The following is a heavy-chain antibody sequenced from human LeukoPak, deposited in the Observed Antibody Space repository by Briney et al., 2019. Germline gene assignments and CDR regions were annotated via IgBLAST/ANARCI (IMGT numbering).Heavy chain of an antibody. Sequence: GGPLRLSCAASGFTFSSYAMSWVRQAPGKGLEWVSAISGSGGSTYYADSVKGRFTISRDNSKNTLYLQMNSLRAEDTAVYYCAKGPLRLVVPAAMSDYYFDYWGQGTLVTVSS. CDR3: AKGPLRLVVPAAMSDYYFDY. D-gene: IGHD2-2*01. V-gene: IGHV3-23*01. J-gene: IGHJ4*02. CDR1: GFTFSSYA. CDR2: ISGSGGST.